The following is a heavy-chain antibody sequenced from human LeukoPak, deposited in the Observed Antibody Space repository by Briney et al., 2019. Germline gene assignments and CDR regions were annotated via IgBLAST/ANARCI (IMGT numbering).Heavy chain of an antibody. CDR1: GFTVGSNY. CDR3: ARSKGVHAFDI. V-gene: IGHV3-53*05. Sequence: PGGSLRLSCAASGFTVGSNYMSWVRQAPGKGLEWVSVIYSGGSTYYADSVKGRFTISRDNSKNTLYLQMNSLRAEDTAVYYCARSKGVHAFDIWGQGTMVTVSS. CDR2: IYSGGST. J-gene: IGHJ3*02. D-gene: IGHD2-8*01.